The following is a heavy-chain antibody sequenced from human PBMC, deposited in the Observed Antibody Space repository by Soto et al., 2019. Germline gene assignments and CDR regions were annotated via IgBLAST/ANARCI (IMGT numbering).Heavy chain of an antibody. J-gene: IGHJ5*02. CDR1: GYTFTSYA. Sequence: ASVKVSCKASGYTFTSYAMHWVRQAPGQRLEWMGWINAGNGNTKYSQKFQGRVTITRDTSASTAYMELSSLRSEDTVVYYCARVVYTIFGVVRAPQEVWFDPWGQGTLVTVSS. D-gene: IGHD3-3*01. CDR2: INAGNGNT. V-gene: IGHV1-3*01. CDR3: ARVVYTIFGVVRAPQEVWFDP.